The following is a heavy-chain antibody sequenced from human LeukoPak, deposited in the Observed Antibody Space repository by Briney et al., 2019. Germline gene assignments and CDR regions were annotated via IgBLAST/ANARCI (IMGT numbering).Heavy chain of an antibody. CDR1: GFTFSSYA. Sequence: GGSLRLSCAASGFTFSSYAMHWVRQAPGKGLEWVAVISYDGSNKYYADSVKGRFTISRDNFKNTLYLQMNSLRAEDTAVYYCASTPTDYWGQGTLVTVSS. CDR2: ISYDGSNK. J-gene: IGHJ4*02. CDR3: ASTPTDY. V-gene: IGHV3-30-3*01.